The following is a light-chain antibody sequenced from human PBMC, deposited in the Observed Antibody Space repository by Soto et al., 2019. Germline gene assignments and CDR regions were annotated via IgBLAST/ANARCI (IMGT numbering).Light chain of an antibody. Sequence: QSALTQPASVSGSPGQSITISCTGTSSDIGGYNYVSWYQQHPGNAPKLMIYEVSNRPSGVSHRFSGSKSGNTASLSISGLQADDEADYYCGSYTSSSPYVFGTGTKVTVL. CDR3: GSYTSSSPYV. CDR1: SSDIGGYNY. V-gene: IGLV2-14*01. J-gene: IGLJ1*01. CDR2: EVS.